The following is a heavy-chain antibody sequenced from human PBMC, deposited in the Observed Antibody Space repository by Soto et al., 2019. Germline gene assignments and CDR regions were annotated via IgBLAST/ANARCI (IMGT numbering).Heavy chain of an antibody. V-gene: IGHV3-23*01. CDR2: ISVSDAFI. J-gene: IGHJ4*02. D-gene: IGHD6-6*01. CDR1: GFNVGAFA. CDR3: AKEAYSSSPGY. Sequence: GGSLSLACAASGFNVGAFAVNWVRQAPGKGLEWVSGISVSDAFIYYADSVRGRFSISRDASENILYLQMNSLRVDDTALYYCAKEAYSSSPGYWGQGTLVTVSS.